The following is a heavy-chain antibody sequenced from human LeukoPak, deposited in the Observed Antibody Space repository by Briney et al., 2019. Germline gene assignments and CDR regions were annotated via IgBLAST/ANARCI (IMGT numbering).Heavy chain of an antibody. V-gene: IGHV3-73*01. CDR1: GFTFGGSA. J-gene: IGHJ5*02. Sequence: RPGPSLRPSCSASGFTFGGSAMHWARQSSGEGQEWVARNRRKANSYATANAASAKGRFNISRDYSNNTAYLQMNSLKPEDTAVYYCTPIAVAAAFDPWGQGTLVTVSP. CDR3: TPIAVAAAFDP. CDR2: NRRKANSYAT. D-gene: IGHD6-19*01.